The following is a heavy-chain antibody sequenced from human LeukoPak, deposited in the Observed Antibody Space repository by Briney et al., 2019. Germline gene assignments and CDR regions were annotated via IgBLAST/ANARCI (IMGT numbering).Heavy chain of an antibody. D-gene: IGHD1-26*01. Sequence: SETLSLTCTVSGGSISSGSYYWSWIRQPAGKGLEWIGRIYTSESTNYNPSLKSRVTISVDTSKNQFSLKLSSVTAADTAVYYCARGPYAATDDAFDIWGQGTMVTVSS. V-gene: IGHV4-61*02. CDR3: ARGPYAATDDAFDI. CDR1: GGSISSGSYY. J-gene: IGHJ3*02. CDR2: IYTSEST.